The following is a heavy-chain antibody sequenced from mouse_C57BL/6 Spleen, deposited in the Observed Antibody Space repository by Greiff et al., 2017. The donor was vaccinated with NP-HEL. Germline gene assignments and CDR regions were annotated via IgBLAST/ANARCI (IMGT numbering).Heavy chain of an antibody. CDR2: IYPGDGDT. J-gene: IGHJ2*01. V-gene: IGHV1-82*01. CDR3: ARMEGYYGNYDY. Sequence: VQLQQSGPELVKPGASVKISCKASGYAFSSSWMNWVKQRPGKGLEWIGRIYPGDGDTNYNGKFKGKATLTADKSSSTAYMQLSSLTSEDSAVYCCARMEGYYGNYDYWGQGTTLTVSS. CDR1: GYAFSSSW. D-gene: IGHD2-1*01.